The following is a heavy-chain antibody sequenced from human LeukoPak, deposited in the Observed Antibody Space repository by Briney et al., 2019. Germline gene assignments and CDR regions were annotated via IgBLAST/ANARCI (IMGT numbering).Heavy chain of an antibody. Sequence: GGSLRLSCAASGFTFSSYAMSWVRQAPGKGLEWVSAISGSGGSTYYADSVKGRFTISRDNSKNTLYLQMNSPRAEDTAVYYCATRSSGVTVGATTDYWGQGTLVTVSS. J-gene: IGHJ4*02. CDR1: GFTFSSYA. CDR3: ATRSSGVTVGATTDY. D-gene: IGHD1-26*01. CDR2: ISGSGGST. V-gene: IGHV3-23*01.